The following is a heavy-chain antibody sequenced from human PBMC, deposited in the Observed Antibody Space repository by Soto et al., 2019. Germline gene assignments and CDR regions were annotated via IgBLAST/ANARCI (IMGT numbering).Heavy chain of an antibody. J-gene: IGHJ4*02. Sequence: XVCLRLSCSASGFNLSNYDMSWVRQAPGKGLEWVSLISATGGGTYYADSVKGRFTISRDNSHNTLYLQVHSLTAEDTAVYYCAKDSRAAGNSAFYFDFWGQRAQVTVSS. V-gene: IGHV3-23*01. CDR1: GFNLSNYD. D-gene: IGHD6-25*01. CDR3: AKDSRAAGNSAFYFDF. CDR2: ISATGGGT.